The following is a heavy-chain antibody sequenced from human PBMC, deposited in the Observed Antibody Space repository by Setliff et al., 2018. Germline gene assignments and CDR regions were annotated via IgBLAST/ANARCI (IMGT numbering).Heavy chain of an antibody. V-gene: IGHV4-59*11. J-gene: IGHJ5*02. CDR2: MYYSEIT. CDR1: GGSISTHY. D-gene: IGHD6-25*01. CDR3: ARGLAANRFDP. Sequence: SETLSLTCTVSGGSISTHYWSWIRQPPGKGLEWVGYMYYSEITKYNPSLESRVTISVDTSKNQFSLNLTSVTAADTAVYYCARGLAANRFDPWGQGTLVTVSS.